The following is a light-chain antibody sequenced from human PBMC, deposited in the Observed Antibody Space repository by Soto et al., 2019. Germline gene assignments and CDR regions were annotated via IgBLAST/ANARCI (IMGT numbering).Light chain of an antibody. CDR1: QILSSNY. CDR2: GES. CDR3: QQYGNSPIT. Sequence: EIVMTQSPATLSVSPGERATLSCRASQILSSNYLAWYQQKPGQAPRLLIYGESRRATGIPDRFSGSGSGTDFTLAIRRLEPEDSAVYYCQQYGNSPITFGQGTRLEIK. J-gene: IGKJ5*01. V-gene: IGKV3-20*01.